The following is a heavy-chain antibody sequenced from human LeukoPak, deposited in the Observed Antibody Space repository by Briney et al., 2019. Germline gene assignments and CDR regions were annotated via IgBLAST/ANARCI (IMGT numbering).Heavy chain of an antibody. CDR1: GGSFSGYS. V-gene: IGHV4-34*01. J-gene: IGHJ6*03. CDR2: INHSGSI. D-gene: IGHD3-10*01. Sequence: PSETLSLTCAVYGGSFSGYSWSWVRQPPGKGLEWIGEINHSGSINSNPSLKSRVTISVDTSKNQFSLKLSSVTAADTAVYYCARGTYYYGSGRNYYMDVWDKGTTVTVSS. CDR3: ARGTYYYGSGRNYYMDV.